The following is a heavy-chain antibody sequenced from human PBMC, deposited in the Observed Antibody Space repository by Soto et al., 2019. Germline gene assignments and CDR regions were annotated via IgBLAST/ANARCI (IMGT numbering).Heavy chain of an antibody. V-gene: IGHV4-39*01. CDR1: GGSISSSSYY. D-gene: IGHD3-10*01. Sequence: PSETLSLTCTVSGGSISSSSYYRGWIRQPPGKGLEWIGSTYYSGSTYYNPSLKSRVTISVDTSKNQFSLKLSSVTAADTAVYYCARRITMVRGVTIGHWFDPWGQGTLVTVSS. CDR2: TYYSGST. CDR3: ARRITMVRGVTIGHWFDP. J-gene: IGHJ5*02.